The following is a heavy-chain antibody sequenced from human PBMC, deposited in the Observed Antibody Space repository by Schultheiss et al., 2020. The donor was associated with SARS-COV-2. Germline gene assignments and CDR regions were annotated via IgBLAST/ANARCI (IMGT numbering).Heavy chain of an antibody. CDR1: GFTFSSYG. V-gene: IGHV3-33*08. D-gene: IGHD1-26*01. Sequence: GGSLRLSCAASGFTFSSYGMHWVRQAPGKGLEWVAVIWYDGSNKYYADSVKGRFTISRDNSKNTLYLQMNSLRAEDTAVYYCVAGRGSYVHFDYWGQGTLVTVSS. CDR3: VAGRGSYVHFDY. CDR2: IWYDGSNK. J-gene: IGHJ4*02.